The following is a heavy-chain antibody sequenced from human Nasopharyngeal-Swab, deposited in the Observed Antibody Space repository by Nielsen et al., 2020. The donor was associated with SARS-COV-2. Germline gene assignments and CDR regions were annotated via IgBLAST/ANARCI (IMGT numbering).Heavy chain of an antibody. CDR3: ARNGYSYVPYYYYYYMDV. CDR2: IYHSGST. Sequence: SETLSLTCSVSGYSVSSGYYWGWIRPPPGKGLEWIGSIYHSGSTYYNPSLKSRVTISVDTSKNQFSLKLTSVTAADTAVYYCARNGYSYVPYYYYYYMDVWGKGTTVTVSS. D-gene: IGHD5-18*01. V-gene: IGHV4-38-2*01. J-gene: IGHJ6*03. CDR1: GYSVSSGYY.